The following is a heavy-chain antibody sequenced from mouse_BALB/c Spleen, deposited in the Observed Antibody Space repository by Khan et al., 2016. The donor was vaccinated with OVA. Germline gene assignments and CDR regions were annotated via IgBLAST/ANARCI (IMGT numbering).Heavy chain of an antibody. V-gene: IGHV3-2*02. CDR2: ISYSGTT. CDR1: GYSITSNYA. D-gene: IGHD1-1*01. J-gene: IGHJ4*01. CDR3: ARGNYYGYAMDY. Sequence: EVQLQESGPGLVKPSQSLSLTCTVTGYSITSNYAWNWIRQFPGNKLEWMGYISYSGTTSYNPSLKSRISITRDPSKNQFFLQLNSVTNEDTATYYCARGNYYGYAMDYWGQGTSVTVSS.